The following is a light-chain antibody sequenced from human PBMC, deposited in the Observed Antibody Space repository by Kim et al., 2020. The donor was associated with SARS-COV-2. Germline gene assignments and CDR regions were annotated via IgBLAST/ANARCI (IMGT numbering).Light chain of an antibody. CDR1: QSVTSNS. CDR3: QQYGDSPRT. J-gene: IGKJ2*01. CDR2: GAS. Sequence: EIVLTQSPGTLSLSPGERVTLSCRASQSVTSNSLAWYQQSPGQAPRLLIYGASTRAAGIPDRFSGSGSGADFTLTINRLEPEDSAVYYCQQYGDSPRTFGQGTKVEIK. V-gene: IGKV3-20*01.